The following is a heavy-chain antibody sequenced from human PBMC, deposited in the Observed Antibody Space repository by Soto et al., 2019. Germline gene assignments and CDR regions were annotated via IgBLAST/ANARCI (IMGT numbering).Heavy chain of an antibody. CDR2: IKSDGSGT. CDR3: ARGDGDYYDGNGYLGRH. D-gene: IGHD3-22*01. V-gene: IGHV3-74*01. J-gene: IGHJ4*02. Sequence: EVQLVESGGGLVQPGGSLRLSCAASGFTFSSYYMHWVRQAPGKGLVWVSRIKSDGSGTYYADSVKGRLTISRDNAKNTQYLQMNSLRVEDTAVYYCARGDGDYYDGNGYLGRHWGQGTLVTVSS. CDR1: GFTFSSYY.